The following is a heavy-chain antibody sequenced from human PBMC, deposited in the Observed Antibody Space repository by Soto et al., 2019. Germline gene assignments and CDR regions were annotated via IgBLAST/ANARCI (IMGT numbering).Heavy chain of an antibody. J-gene: IGHJ6*02. CDR3: ARDCIVGATGYYYYGMDV. Sequence: GGSLRLSCAASGFTFSSYSMNWVRQAPGKGLEWVSSISSSSSYIYYADSVKGRFTISRDNAKNSLYLQMNSLRAEDTAVYYCARDCIVGATGYYYYGMDVWGQGTTVTVSS. CDR2: ISSSSSYI. D-gene: IGHD1-26*01. CDR1: GFTFSSYS. V-gene: IGHV3-21*01.